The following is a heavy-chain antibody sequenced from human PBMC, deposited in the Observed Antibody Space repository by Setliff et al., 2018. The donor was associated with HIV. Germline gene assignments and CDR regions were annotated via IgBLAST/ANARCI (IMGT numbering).Heavy chain of an antibody. CDR1: GFTFSSYS. CDR2: ISSSSSYI. J-gene: IGHJ6*02. Sequence: GGSLRLSCAASGFTFSSYSMNWVRQAPGKGLEWVSSISSSSSYIYYADSVKGRFTISRDNAKNSLYLQMNSLRAEDTAVYYCARKLLTRPNYYGMDVWCQGTTVTVSS. D-gene: IGHD2-15*01. V-gene: IGHV3-21*01. CDR3: ARKLLTRPNYYGMDV.